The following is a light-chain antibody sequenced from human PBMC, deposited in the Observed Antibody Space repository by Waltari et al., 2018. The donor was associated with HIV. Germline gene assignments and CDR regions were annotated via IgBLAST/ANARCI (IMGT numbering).Light chain of an antibody. CDR3: QHYTSSPTWT. V-gene: IGKV3-20*01. CDR1: QSVSSD. J-gene: IGKJ1*01. CDR2: GAS. Sequence: IVLTQSPGTLSLSPGERATFSCRASQSVSSDLAWYHQRPGQAPRLLIYGASTRATGIPDRFSGSGSGTDFTLTINSLEPEDSAVYYCQHYTSSPTWTFGQGTKVEIK.